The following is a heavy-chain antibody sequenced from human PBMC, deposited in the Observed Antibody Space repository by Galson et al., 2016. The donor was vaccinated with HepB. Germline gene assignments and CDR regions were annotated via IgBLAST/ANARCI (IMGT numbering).Heavy chain of an antibody. J-gene: IGHJ4*02. Sequence: SLRLSCAASGFSVSSNYLRWVRQAPGKGLEWVSVIFSAGTTYYAGSVKGRFTISRDNSKNTLYLQMNSLRAEDTAVYYCARDSGSVSFDYWGQGTLVTVSS. V-gene: IGHV3-53*01. CDR1: GFSVSSNY. D-gene: IGHD1-26*01. CDR2: IFSAGTT. CDR3: ARDSGSVSFDY.